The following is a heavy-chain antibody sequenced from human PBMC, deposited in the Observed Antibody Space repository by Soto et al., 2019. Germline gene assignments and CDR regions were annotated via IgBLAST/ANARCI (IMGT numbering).Heavy chain of an antibody. CDR2: ISWNSGSI. CDR3: AKPGGPWSNSLMTTVTGSQPNNYYYYMDV. D-gene: IGHD4-4*01. J-gene: IGHJ6*03. Sequence: GGSLRLSCAASGFTFDDYAMHWVRQAPGKGLEWVSGISWNSGSIGYADSVKGRFTISRDNAKNSLYLQMNSLRAEDTALYYCAKPGGPWSNSLMTTVTGSQPNNYYYYMDVWGKGTTVTVSS. V-gene: IGHV3-9*01. CDR1: GFTFDDYA.